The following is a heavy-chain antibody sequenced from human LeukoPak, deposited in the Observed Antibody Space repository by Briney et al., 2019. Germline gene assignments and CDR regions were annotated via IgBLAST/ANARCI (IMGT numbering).Heavy chain of an antibody. D-gene: IGHD6-6*01. CDR2: INPNSGGT. CDR3: ARDLGSSGYVDY. V-gene: IGHV1-2*02. Sequence: ASVKVSCKASGYTFTGYYMHWVRQAPGQGLEWMGWINPNSGGTNYAQKFQGRVTMTRDTSISTAYMELSRLRSDDTAVYYCARDLGSSGYVDYWGQGTLVTVSS. CDR1: GYTFTGYY. J-gene: IGHJ4*02.